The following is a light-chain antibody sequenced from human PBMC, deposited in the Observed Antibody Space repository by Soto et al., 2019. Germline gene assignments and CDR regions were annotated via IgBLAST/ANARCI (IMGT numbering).Light chain of an antibody. J-gene: IGKJ1*01. V-gene: IGKV3-20*01. CDR2: GAS. Sequence: EIVLTQSPGTLSLSPGERATLSCRASQSVSSSYLAWYQKKPGPAPRLLIYGASSRATGIPDRFSGSGSGTDFTLTISRLEPEDFAVYYCQQYGSSRWTFGQGTKVEIK. CDR1: QSVSSSY. CDR3: QQYGSSRWT.